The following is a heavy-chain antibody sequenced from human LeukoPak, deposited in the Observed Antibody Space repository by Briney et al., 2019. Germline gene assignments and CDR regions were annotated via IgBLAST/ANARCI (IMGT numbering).Heavy chain of an antibody. J-gene: IGHJ4*02. Sequence: SETLSLTCAVYGGSFSGYYWSWIRQPPGKGLEWIGEINHSGSTNYNPSLKSRVTISVDTSKNQFSLKLSSVTAADTAVYYCAGALREGWLRDTIDYWGQGTLVTVSS. CDR1: GGSFSGYY. CDR2: INHSGST. D-gene: IGHD5-12*01. CDR3: AGALREGWLRDTIDY. V-gene: IGHV4-34*01.